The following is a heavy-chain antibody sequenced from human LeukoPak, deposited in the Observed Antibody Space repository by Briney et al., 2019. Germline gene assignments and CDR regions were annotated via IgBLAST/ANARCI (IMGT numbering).Heavy chain of an antibody. CDR1: GYTLTELS. CDR3: ATVSPGHDYGGPELDY. Sequence: ASVKVSCKVSGYTLTELSMHWVRQAPGKGLEWMGGFDPEDGETIYAQKFQGRVTMTEDTSTDTAYMELSSLRSEDTAVYYCATVSPGHDYGGPELDYWGQGTLATVSS. V-gene: IGHV1-24*01. J-gene: IGHJ4*02. CDR2: FDPEDGET. D-gene: IGHD4-23*01.